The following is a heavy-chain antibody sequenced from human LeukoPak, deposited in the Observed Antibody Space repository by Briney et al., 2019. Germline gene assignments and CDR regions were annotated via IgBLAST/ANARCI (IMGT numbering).Heavy chain of an antibody. CDR1: GGSISSSSYY. Sequence: SETLSLTCTVSGGSISSSSYYWGWIRQPPGKGLEGIGSIYYSGSTYYNPSLKSRVTISVDTSKNQFSLKLSSVTAADTAVYYCASGIVVVVAATYYFDYWGQGTLVTVSS. D-gene: IGHD2-15*01. CDR2: IYYSGST. CDR3: ASGIVVVVAATYYFDY. V-gene: IGHV4-39*01. J-gene: IGHJ4*02.